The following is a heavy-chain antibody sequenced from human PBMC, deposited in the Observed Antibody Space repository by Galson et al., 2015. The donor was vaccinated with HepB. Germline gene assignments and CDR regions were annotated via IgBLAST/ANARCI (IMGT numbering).Heavy chain of an antibody. Sequence: SLRLSCAASGFTFSNSEMNWVRQAPGRGLEWISYISGSANTIFYAASVKGRFTISRDNAKNSLSLQMNSLRAADTAIYYCARTEEPTTLGGGGLLFDPWGQGTLVIVSS. J-gene: IGHJ5*02. CDR3: ARTEEPTTLGGGGLLFDP. V-gene: IGHV3-48*03. CDR1: GFTFSNSE. CDR2: ISGSANTI. D-gene: IGHD3-10*01.